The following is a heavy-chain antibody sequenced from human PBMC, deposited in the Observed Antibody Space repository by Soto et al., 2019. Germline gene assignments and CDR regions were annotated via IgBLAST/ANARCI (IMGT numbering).Heavy chain of an antibody. D-gene: IGHD5-18*01. CDR3: VKERYAQLWLEDYGMDV. CDR2: ISYDGTDK. V-gene: IGHV3-30*18. CDR1: GFTFSSYG. J-gene: IGHJ6*02. Sequence: QVQLVESGGGVVRPGLSLRLSCAASGFTFSSYGIHWVRQAPGKGLEWVALISYDGTDKYYADSVKGRFTISRDNSKNTMYLQMSSLGPEDTAVYYCVKERYAQLWLEDYGMDVWGQGTTVTV.